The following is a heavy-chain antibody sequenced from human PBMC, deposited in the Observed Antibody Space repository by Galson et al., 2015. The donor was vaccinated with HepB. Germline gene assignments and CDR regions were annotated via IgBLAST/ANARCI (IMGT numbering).Heavy chain of an antibody. D-gene: IGHD4-23*01. V-gene: IGHV4-31*03. CDR2: IFHSGTT. J-gene: IGHJ6*02. CDR1: GGSISSGRYY. CDR3: ARVVLGGNGPDVSYYYALDV. Sequence: TLSLTCTVSGGSISSGRYYWSWIRQHPGEGLEWIGYIFHSGTTYYNPSLKSRLTISLDTSKNQFYLKLNSVTAADTAVYYCARVVLGGNGPDVSYYYALDVWGQGTTVTVSS.